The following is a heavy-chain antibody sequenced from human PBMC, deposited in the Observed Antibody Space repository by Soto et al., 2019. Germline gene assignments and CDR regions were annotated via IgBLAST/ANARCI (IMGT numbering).Heavy chain of an antibody. Sequence: EVLLVESGGGLVKPGGSLTLSCAASGFIFNTYTINWVRQAPGKGLEWVASISSSSKDKFYADSVKARFSVSRDNAKNSAYLHMSSLGAGDAALYYCARGSWGGDGIDVWPRDHGHRLI. J-gene: IGHJ6*02. CDR3: ARGSWGGDGIDV. CDR2: ISSSSKDK. CDR1: GFIFNTYT. D-gene: IGHD3-16*01. V-gene: IGHV3-21*01.